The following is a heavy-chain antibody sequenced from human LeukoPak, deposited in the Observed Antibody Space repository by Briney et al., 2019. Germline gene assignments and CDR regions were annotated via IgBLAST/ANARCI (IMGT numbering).Heavy chain of an antibody. CDR3: AREGQRYSGYDRGFDY. Sequence: SVKVSCKASGGTFSSYAISWVRQAPGQGLEWMGGIIPIFGTANYAQKFQGRVTITADESTSTAYMELSSLRSEDTAVYYCAREGQRYSGYDRGFDYWGQGTLVTVSS. CDR1: GGTFSSYA. CDR2: IIPIFGTA. J-gene: IGHJ4*02. V-gene: IGHV1-69*13. D-gene: IGHD5-12*01.